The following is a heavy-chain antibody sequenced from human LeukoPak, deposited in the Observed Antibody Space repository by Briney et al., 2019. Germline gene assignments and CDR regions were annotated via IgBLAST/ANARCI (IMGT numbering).Heavy chain of an antibody. CDR2: IKQDGSEK. D-gene: IGHD5-18*01. CDR1: GFTFSSYW. Sequence: GGSLRLSWPASGFTFSSYWMSWVRQAPGKGLEWVANIKQDGSEKYYVDSVNGRFTISRDNGKNSLYLQMNSLRAEDTAVYYCAREPDTAMVTLGYYYGMDVWGQGTTVTVSS. J-gene: IGHJ6*02. CDR3: AREPDTAMVTLGYYYGMDV. V-gene: IGHV3-7*01.